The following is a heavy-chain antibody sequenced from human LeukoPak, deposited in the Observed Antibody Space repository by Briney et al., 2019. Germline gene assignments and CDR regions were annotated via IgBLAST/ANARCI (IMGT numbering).Heavy chain of an antibody. CDR1: GESFSGYY. CDR2: INDSETT. D-gene: IGHD2-21*01. CDR3: AREACSGGDCTNFDY. Sequence: SETLSLTCAVYGESFSGYYWSWIRQTPGQGLEWIGEINDSETTNYNPSLKSRATISVDTSKNQFSLKLSSVTAADTAFYSCAREACSGGDCTNFDYWGQGTLVTVSS. J-gene: IGHJ4*02. V-gene: IGHV4-34*01.